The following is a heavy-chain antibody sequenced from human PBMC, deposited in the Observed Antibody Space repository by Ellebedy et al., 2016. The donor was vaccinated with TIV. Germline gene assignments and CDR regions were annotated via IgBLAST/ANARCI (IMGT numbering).Heavy chain of an antibody. J-gene: IGHJ5*02. CDR1: GGTFSSYA. V-gene: IGHV1-69*13. D-gene: IGHD3-22*01. CDR2: IIPIFGTA. Sequence: SVKVSCXASGGTFSSYAISWVRQTPGQGLEWMGGIIPIFGTANYAQKFQGRVTITADESTSTAYMELSSLRSEDTAVYYCARERNLLDYYDSSGYYSPFDPWGQGTLVTVSS. CDR3: ARERNLLDYYDSSGYYSPFDP.